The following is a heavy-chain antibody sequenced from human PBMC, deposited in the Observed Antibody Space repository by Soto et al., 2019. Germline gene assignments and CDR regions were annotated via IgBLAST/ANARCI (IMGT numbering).Heavy chain of an antibody. J-gene: IGHJ6*02. D-gene: IGHD4-17*01. CDR2: IYYSGST. CDR1: GGSISSSSYY. V-gene: IGHV4-39*01. Sequence: QLQLQESGPGLVKPSETLSLTCTVSGGSISSSSYYWGWIRQPPGKGLEWIGSIYYSGSTYYNPSLKSRVTISVDTSKNQFSLKLSSVPAADTAVYYCARCIRGGATVTTWVYYYYGMDVWGQGTTVTVSS. CDR3: ARCIRGGATVTTWVYYYYGMDV.